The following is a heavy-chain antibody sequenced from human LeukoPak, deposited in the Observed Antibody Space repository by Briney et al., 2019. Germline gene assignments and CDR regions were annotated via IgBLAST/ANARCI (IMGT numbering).Heavy chain of an antibody. D-gene: IGHD1-14*01. CDR1: GFTFSDHY. J-gene: IGHJ4*02. CDR2: ISSTSGFT. V-gene: IGHV3-11*06. Sequence: PGGSLRLSCAASGFTFSDHYMTWIRQAPGKGLEWISYISSTSGFTNYADSVKGRFTISRDNAKKSLFLQMNSLRAEDTAVYYCARDLLPGDYWGQGTLVTVSS. CDR3: ARDLLPGDY.